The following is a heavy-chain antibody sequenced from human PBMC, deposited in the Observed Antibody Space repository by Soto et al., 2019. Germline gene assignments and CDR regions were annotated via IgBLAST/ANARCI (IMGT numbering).Heavy chain of an antibody. D-gene: IGHD5-12*01. J-gene: IGHJ4*02. V-gene: IGHV1-18*01. CDR3: ARVQGGYDFAY. CDR2: ISANNGNT. CDR1: GYTFTSYG. Sequence: QVQLVQSGAEVKKPGASVKVSCKASGYTFTSYGINWVRQAPGQGLEWMGWISANNGNTHYAQKLQGRVTITTDTSPSTAYMELRSRRSDDTAVYYCARVQGGYDFAYWGQGTLVTVSS.